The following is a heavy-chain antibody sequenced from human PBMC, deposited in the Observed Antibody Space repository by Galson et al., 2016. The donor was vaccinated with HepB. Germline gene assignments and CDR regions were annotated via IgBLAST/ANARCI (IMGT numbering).Heavy chain of an antibody. J-gene: IGHJ4*02. V-gene: IGHV1-18*01. CDR2: ISVDNGNT. D-gene: IGHD1-26*01. CDR3: ARGRGASYYLTDH. CDR1: GYSFTNYG. Sequence: SVKVSCKASGYSFTNYGIIWVRQAPGQGLEWMGWISVDNGNTNYVQNLQGRVTMTTDTPTSTAYMELRSLRSDDTAVYYCARGRGASYYLTDHWGQGTLVTVSS.